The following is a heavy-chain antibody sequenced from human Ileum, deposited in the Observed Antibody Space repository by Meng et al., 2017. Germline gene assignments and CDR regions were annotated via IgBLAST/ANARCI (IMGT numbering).Heavy chain of an antibody. V-gene: IGHV4-61*01. D-gene: IGHD3-22*01. Sequence: GQRQESGPGLGRPSETLSLTCTISGGSVNTGSYYWSWIRQPPGKGLEWIGYMYFSGSTKYNASLKSRVSISVDTSKKQFSLNLTSVTAADTAVYYCARGHYDKYFDSWGQGTLVTVSS. CDR3: ARGHYDKYFDS. CDR1: GGSVNTGSYY. J-gene: IGHJ4*02. CDR2: MYFSGST.